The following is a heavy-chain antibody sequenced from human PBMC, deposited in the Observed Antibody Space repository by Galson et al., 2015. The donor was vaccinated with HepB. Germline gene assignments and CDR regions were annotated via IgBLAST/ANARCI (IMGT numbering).Heavy chain of an antibody. D-gene: IGHD3-9*01. CDR1: GYSFTSYW. V-gene: IGHV5-10-1*01. CDR3: ARHHSPYYDILTGYRAHYYYYGMDV. J-gene: IGHJ6*02. Sequence: QSGAEVKKPGESLRISCKGSGYSFTSYWISWVRQMPGKGLEWMGRIDPSDSYTNYSPSFQGHVTISADKSISTAYLQWSSLKASDTAMYYCARHHSPYYDILTGYRAHYYYYGMDVWGQGTTVTVSS. CDR2: IDPSDSYT.